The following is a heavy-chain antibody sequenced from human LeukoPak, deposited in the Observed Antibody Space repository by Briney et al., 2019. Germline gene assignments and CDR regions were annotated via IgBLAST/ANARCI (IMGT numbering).Heavy chain of an antibody. CDR2: IYHGGST. V-gene: IGHV4-38-2*01. CDR1: GSAIRSGFY. CDR3: ARYRYGGPADY. J-gene: IGHJ4*02. Sequence: SETLSLTCAVSGSAIRSGFYWGWLRQPPGKEVEWIGSIYHGGSTYYTPSLKSRVTISVDTSKDHFSLSLNSVTVADTAVYYCARYRYGGPADYWGPGIQITVSS. D-gene: IGHD3-16*02.